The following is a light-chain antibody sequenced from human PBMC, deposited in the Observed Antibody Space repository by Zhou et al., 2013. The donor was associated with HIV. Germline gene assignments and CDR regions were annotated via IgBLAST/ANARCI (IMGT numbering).Light chain of an antibody. CDR3: QQRSNWPLT. J-gene: IGKJ4*01. Sequence: ETVLTQSPATLSLSPGERATLSCRASQDVNIYLAWYQQKPGQAPRLLIYDTSNRATGIPDRFSGSGSGTDFTLTISSLEPEDFAVYYCQQRSNWPLTFGGGTKVEIK. CDR1: QDVNIY. CDR2: DTS. V-gene: IGKV3-11*01.